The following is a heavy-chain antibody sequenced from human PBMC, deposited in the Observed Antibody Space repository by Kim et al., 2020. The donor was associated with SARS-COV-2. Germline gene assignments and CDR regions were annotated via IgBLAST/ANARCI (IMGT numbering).Heavy chain of an antibody. D-gene: IGHD6-6*01. Sequence: SETLSLTCTVSGGSISSYYWSWIRQPPGKGLEWIGYIYYSGSTNYNPSLKSRVTISVDTSKNQFSLKLSSVTAADTAVYYCARDFSEPSSSDANYYYGMDVWGQGTTVTVSS. V-gene: IGHV4-59*13. CDR3: ARDFSEPSSSDANYYYGMDV. CDR2: IYYSGST. CDR1: GGSISSYY. J-gene: IGHJ6*02.